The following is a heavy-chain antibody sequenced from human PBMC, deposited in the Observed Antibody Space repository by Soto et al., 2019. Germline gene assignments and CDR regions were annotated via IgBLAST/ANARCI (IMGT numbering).Heavy chain of an antibody. J-gene: IGHJ5*02. Sequence: SETLSLTCTVSGGSIGSGDYYWSWIRQPPGKGLEWIGYIYYSGSTYYNPSLKSRVTISVDTSKNQFSLKLSSVTAADTAVYYCARDQTRIGGFDPWGQGTLVTVSS. CDR1: GGSIGSGDYY. D-gene: IGHD3-16*02. V-gene: IGHV4-30-4*01. CDR2: IYYSGST. CDR3: ARDQTRIGGFDP.